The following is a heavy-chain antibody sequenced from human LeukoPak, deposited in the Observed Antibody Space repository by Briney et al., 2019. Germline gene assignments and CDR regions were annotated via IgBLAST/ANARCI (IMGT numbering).Heavy chain of an antibody. V-gene: IGHV3-20*04. Sequence: GGLLRLSCAASGFMFDDYGMSWVRQAPGKGLELVSVISRRDDYTYYAHSVKGRFTISRDNAKNTPYLQMNSLRAEDTALYYCARDTPNWGNAFDIWGQGTMVTVSS. D-gene: IGHD7-27*01. CDR1: GFMFDDYG. CDR3: ARDTPNWGNAFDI. J-gene: IGHJ3*02. CDR2: ISRRDDYT.